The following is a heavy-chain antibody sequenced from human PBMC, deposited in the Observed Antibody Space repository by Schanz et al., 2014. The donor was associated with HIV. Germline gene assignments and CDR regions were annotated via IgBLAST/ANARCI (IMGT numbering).Heavy chain of an antibody. CDR1: GFTFSTYA. CDR3: ARRQWVAPDY. V-gene: IGHV3-23*01. Sequence: EVHLLESGGGLVQPGGSLRLSCAASGFTFSTYAMNWVRQAPGKGLEWVSAINSGGRTYYADSVKGRFTISRDNAKNSLYLQMDSLTAEDTAVYYCARRQWVAPDYWGQGTLVTVSS. D-gene: IGHD6-19*01. CDR2: INSGGRT. J-gene: IGHJ4*02.